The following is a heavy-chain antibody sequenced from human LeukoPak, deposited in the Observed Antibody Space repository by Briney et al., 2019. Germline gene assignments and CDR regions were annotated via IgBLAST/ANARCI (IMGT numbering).Heavy chain of an antibody. CDR2: IIPIFGTA. V-gene: IGHV1-69*05. CDR3: ARDRATTYIAGRGV. CDR1: GYTFTSYD. J-gene: IGHJ4*02. Sequence: ASVKVSCKASGYTFTSYDINWVRQATGQGLEWMGGIIPIFGTANYAQKFQGRVTITTDESTSTAYMELSSLRSEDTAVYYCARDRATTYIAGRGVWGQGTLVTVSS. D-gene: IGHD1-26*01.